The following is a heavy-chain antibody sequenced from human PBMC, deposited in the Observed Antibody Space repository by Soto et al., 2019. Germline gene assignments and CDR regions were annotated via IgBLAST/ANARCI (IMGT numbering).Heavy chain of an antibody. D-gene: IGHD6-19*01. CDR2: IWYDGSNK. V-gene: IGHV3-33*01. J-gene: IGHJ4*01. CDR3: ARDDSSGWASD. Sequence: QVQLVESGGGVVQPGRSLRLSCAASGFTFSSYGMHWVRQAPGKGLEWVAVIWYDGSNKYYADSVKGRFTISRDNSKNTLYLQMNSLRAEDTAVYYCARDDSSGWASDWGHGTLVTVSS. CDR1: GFTFSSYG.